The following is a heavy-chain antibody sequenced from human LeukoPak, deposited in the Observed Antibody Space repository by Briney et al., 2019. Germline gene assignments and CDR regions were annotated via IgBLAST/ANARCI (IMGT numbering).Heavy chain of an antibody. Sequence: GGSLRLSCAASGLNFRDHWMDWVRQAPGKGLEWVGHIKTDGSETYYLDSLRGRFSISRDNTNNALYLQMNSLRVEDTAVYYCVKNNGWFHLAQWGQGTLVTVSS. CDR2: IKTDGSET. CDR3: VKNNGWFHLAQ. V-gene: IGHV3-7*03. J-gene: IGHJ4*02. CDR1: GLNFRDHW. D-gene: IGHD6-19*01.